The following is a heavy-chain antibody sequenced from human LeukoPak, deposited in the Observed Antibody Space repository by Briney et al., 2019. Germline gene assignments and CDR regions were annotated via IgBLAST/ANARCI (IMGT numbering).Heavy chain of an antibody. J-gene: IGHJ4*02. Sequence: TSETLSLTCAVYGGSFSGYYWSWIRQPPGKGLEWIGEINHSGSTNYNPSLKSRVTISVDTSKNQFSLKLSSVTAADTAVYYCAREKGSYGSGSPPCFDYWGQGTLVTVSS. V-gene: IGHV4-34*01. CDR2: INHSGST. CDR1: GGSFSGYY. D-gene: IGHD3-10*01. CDR3: AREKGSYGSGSPPCFDY.